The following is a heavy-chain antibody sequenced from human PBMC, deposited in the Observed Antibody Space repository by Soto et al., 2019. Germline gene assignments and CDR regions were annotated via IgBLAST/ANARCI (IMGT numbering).Heavy chain of an antibody. CDR1: GFTFDDYA. Sequence: EVQLVESGGGVVQPGRSLRLSCSASGFTFDDYAMNWVRQAPGKGLEWVSSISWNSGNIVYADSVRGRFTISRDNAKTSLHLQMNSLRAEVTALYYCTKGASPSCFSAIDLWGQGTMVTVSS. V-gene: IGHV3-9*01. D-gene: IGHD2-2*01. CDR3: TKGASPSCFSAIDL. CDR2: ISWNSGNI. J-gene: IGHJ3*01.